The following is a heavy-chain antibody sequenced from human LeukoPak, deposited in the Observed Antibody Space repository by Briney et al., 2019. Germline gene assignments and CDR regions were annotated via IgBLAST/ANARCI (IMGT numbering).Heavy chain of an antibody. Sequence: GGSLRLSCAASGFNFNHFAMSLVRQAPGKGPEWLSAMTGPADTTYYAESVKGRFIISRDYSKSMVYLQMNSLRVEDTAIYYCAKGAEIDHWGQGTLVTVSS. CDR1: GFNFNHFA. CDR3: AKGAEIDH. V-gene: IGHV3-23*01. CDR2: MTGPADTT. J-gene: IGHJ4*02.